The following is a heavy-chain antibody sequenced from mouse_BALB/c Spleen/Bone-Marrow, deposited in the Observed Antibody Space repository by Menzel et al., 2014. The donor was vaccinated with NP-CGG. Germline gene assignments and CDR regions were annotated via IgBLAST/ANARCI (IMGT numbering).Heavy chain of an antibody. D-gene: IGHD4-1*01. Sequence: VQLVESGAELVRPGASVTLSCKASGYTFTDYEMHWVKQTPVHGLEWIGAIDPETGGTAYNQKFKGKATLTADKSSSTAYMELRSLTSEDSAVYYCTRNWDDYSDYWGQGTTLTVSS. J-gene: IGHJ2*01. CDR1: GYTFTDYE. V-gene: IGHV1-15*01. CDR3: TRNWDDYSDY. CDR2: IDPETGGT.